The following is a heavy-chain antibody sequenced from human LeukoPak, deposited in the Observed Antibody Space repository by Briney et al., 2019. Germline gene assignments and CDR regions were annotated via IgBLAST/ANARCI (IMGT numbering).Heavy chain of an antibody. J-gene: IGHJ4*02. D-gene: IGHD6-19*01. CDR3: ARQGGDIGVWYWDY. CDR1: GFTFSSSE. CDR2: ITSGGGHA. V-gene: IGHV3-48*03. Sequence: GGSLRLSCAASGFTFSSSEMNWVRQAPGKGLEWVSYITSGGGHAYYADSVKGRFTISRDNARNSLFLQMNGLRAEDTAVYYCARQGGDIGVWYWDYWGQGTLVTVSS.